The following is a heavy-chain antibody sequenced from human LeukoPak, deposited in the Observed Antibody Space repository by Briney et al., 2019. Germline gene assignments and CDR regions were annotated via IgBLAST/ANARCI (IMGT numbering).Heavy chain of an antibody. CDR2: ISSSRSDI. D-gene: IGHD6-13*01. CDR1: GFTFSSYS. J-gene: IGHJ4*02. Sequence: GGSLRLSCAASGFTFSSYSMNWVRQAPGKGLEWVSSISSSRSDIYYADSVKGGFTISRDNAKNSLYLQVNILRAEDTAVYSCARGRYSSSWYFDYWGQGTLVTVSS. CDR3: ARGRYSSSWYFDY. V-gene: IGHV3-21*01.